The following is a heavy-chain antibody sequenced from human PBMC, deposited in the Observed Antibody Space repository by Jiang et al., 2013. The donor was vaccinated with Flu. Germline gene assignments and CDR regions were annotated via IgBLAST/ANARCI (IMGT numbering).Heavy chain of an antibody. CDR3: AREYYYGSGSFDY. Sequence: GPGLVKPSQTLSLTCTVSGGSISSGSYYWSWIRQPAGKGLEWIGRIYTSGSTNYNPSLKSRVTISVDTSKNQFSLKLSSVTAADTAVYYCAREYYYGSGSFDYWGQGTLVTVSS. CDR2: IYTSGST. J-gene: IGHJ4*02. V-gene: IGHV4-61*02. CDR1: GGSISSGSYY. D-gene: IGHD3-10*01.